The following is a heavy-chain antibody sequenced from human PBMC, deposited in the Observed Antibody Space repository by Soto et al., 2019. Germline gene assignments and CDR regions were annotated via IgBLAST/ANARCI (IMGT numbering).Heavy chain of an antibody. CDR3: ARGEELLWFGDPPFFDY. D-gene: IGHD3-10*01. CDR2: INPSGGST. Sequence: ASVKVSCKASGYTFTSYYMHWVRQAPGQGLEWMGIINPSGGSTSYAQKFQGRVTMTRDTSTSTVYMELSSLRSEDTAVYYCARGEELLWFGDPPFFDYWGQGALVTVSS. J-gene: IGHJ4*02. V-gene: IGHV1-46*01. CDR1: GYTFTSYY.